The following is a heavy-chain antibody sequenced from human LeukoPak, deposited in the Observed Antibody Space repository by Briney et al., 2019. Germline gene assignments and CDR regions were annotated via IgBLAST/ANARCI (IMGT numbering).Heavy chain of an antibody. CDR1: GYTFTSYG. Sequence: ASVKVSCKASGYTFTSYGISWVRQAPGQGLEWMGGIIPISGTVNYAQKFQGRVTITADKSTSTAYMELSSLRSEDTAVYYCARSLFRFLEWSYRSYYYYYMDVWGKGTTVTVSS. V-gene: IGHV1-69*06. J-gene: IGHJ6*03. CDR2: IIPISGTV. D-gene: IGHD3-3*01. CDR3: ARSLFRFLEWSYRSYYYYYMDV.